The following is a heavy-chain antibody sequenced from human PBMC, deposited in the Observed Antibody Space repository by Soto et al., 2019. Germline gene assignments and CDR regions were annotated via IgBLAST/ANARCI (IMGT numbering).Heavy chain of an antibody. CDR2: ISYDGSNK. CDR3: ARGTGPIAAAGYFDY. J-gene: IGHJ4*02. Sequence: GGSLRLSCAASGVTFSNYAMNWVRQAPGKGLEWVAVISYDGSNKYYADSVKGRFTISRDNSKNTLYLQMNSLRAEDTAVYYCARGTGPIAAAGYFDYWGQRTLVTVSS. V-gene: IGHV3-30-3*01. D-gene: IGHD6-13*01. CDR1: GVTFSNYA.